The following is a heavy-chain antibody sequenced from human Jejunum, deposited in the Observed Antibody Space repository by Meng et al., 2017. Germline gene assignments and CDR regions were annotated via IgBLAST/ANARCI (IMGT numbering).Heavy chain of an antibody. D-gene: IGHD3-10*01. V-gene: IGHV3-33*01. CDR1: GFNLTNYA. CDR2: IWHDGSKV. CDR3: LRGRDY. Sequence: HGQLWGYGRCVVQPGTPLFLSCAGSGFNLTNYAMNWGRQAPGKGLEWVAVIWHDGSKVFYADSVRGRFTISRDNSHNTVDLQMNSVRVDDTAVYFCLRGRDYWGQGTLVTVSS. J-gene: IGHJ4*02.